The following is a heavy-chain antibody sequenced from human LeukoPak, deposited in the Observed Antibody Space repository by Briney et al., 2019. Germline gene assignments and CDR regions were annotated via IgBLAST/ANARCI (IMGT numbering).Heavy chain of an antibody. CDR2: ISNSGTAI. V-gene: IGHV3-11*04. CDR1: GFTFSDYA. D-gene: IGHD5-18*01. CDR3: ARAGYSMDTEYFQH. J-gene: IGHJ1*01. Sequence: GGSLRLSCEASGFTFSDYAMSWVRQAPGKGLEWVSYISNSGTAIYYADSVKGRFTISRDNAKSSLYLQMNSLRAEDTAVYYCARAGYSMDTEYFQHWGQGTLVTVSS.